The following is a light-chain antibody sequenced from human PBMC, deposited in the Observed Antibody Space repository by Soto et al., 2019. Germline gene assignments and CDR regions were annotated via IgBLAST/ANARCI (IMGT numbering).Light chain of an antibody. CDR1: QSISSK. Sequence: IVMTQSPATLSVSPGERATLSCRASQSISSKLAWYQQKAGQAPRLLIYGASTRATGIPVRFSSSGSGTEFTLTITSLQSEDFAVYYCQEYNNWRPITFGGGTKVEIK. J-gene: IGKJ4*01. CDR2: GAS. CDR3: QEYNNWRPIT. V-gene: IGKV3-15*01.